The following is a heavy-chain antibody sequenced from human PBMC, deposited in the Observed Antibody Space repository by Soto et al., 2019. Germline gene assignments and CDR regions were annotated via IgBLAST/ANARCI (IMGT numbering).Heavy chain of an antibody. J-gene: IGHJ6*02. Sequence: TSETLSLTCTVSGGSISSGGYYWSWIRQHPGKGLEWIGYIYYSGSTYYNPSLKSRVTISVDTSKNQFSLKLSSVTAADTAVYYCARALGSGSYQYYYYYYGMDVWGQGTTVTVSS. CDR3: ARALGSGSYQYYYYYYGMDV. CDR2: IYYSGST. V-gene: IGHV4-31*03. D-gene: IGHD3-10*01. CDR1: GGSISSGGYY.